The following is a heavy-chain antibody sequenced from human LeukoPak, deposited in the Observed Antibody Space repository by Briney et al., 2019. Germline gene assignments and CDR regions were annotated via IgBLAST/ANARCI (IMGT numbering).Heavy chain of an antibody. CDR1: GGSFSGYY. Sequence: SETLSLTCAVYGGSFSGYYWSWIRQPPGKGLEWIGEINHSGSTNYNPFLKSRVTISVDTSKNQFSLKLSSVTAADTAVYYCARSTIMDVWGQGTTVTVSS. D-gene: IGHD5/OR15-5a*01. V-gene: IGHV4-34*01. CDR3: ARSTIMDV. J-gene: IGHJ6*02. CDR2: INHSGST.